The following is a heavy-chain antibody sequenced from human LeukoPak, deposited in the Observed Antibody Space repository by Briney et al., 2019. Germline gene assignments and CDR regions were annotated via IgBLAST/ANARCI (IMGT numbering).Heavy chain of an antibody. Sequence: GGSLSLSCAASGFTFSRYWMTWVRQAPGKGLEWVANIKHNGDELNYVDSVEDRFTISRDNAKNSLYLHMTGLRAEDTAVYYCARELRTFDSWGQGTLVTVSS. D-gene: IGHD3-16*01. CDR3: ARELRTFDS. J-gene: IGHJ4*02. CDR2: IKHNGDEL. V-gene: IGHV3-7*01. CDR1: GFTFSRYW.